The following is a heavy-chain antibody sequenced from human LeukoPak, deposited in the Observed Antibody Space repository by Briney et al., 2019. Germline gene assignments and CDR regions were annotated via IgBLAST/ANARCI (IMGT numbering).Heavy chain of an antibody. CDR3: ARDNYYDSSGYYEGLFDY. J-gene: IGHJ4*02. Sequence: PSETLSLTCTVSGGCISSYYWSWIRQPPGKGLEGIGYIYYSGSTNYNPSLKSRVTISVDTSKNQFSLKLSSVTAADTAVYYCARDNYYDSSGYYEGLFDYWGQGTLVTVSS. D-gene: IGHD3-22*01. V-gene: IGHV4-59*12. CDR1: GGCISSYY. CDR2: IYYSGST.